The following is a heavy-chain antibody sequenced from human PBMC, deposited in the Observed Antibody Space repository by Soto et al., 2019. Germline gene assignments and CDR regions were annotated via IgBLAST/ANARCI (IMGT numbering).Heavy chain of an antibody. CDR3: ARETGSSRVFAY. D-gene: IGHD6-13*01. V-gene: IGHV3-7*05. J-gene: IGHJ4*02. CDR2: IKQDGSEI. CDR1: GFTFSNYW. Sequence: GGSLRLSCAASGFTFSNYWMNWVRQAPGKGLEWVANIKQDGSEIYYVDSVKGRFTVSRDNAKNSLYLQLNSLRAEDTAVYYCARETGSSRVFAYWGQGTLVTVSS.